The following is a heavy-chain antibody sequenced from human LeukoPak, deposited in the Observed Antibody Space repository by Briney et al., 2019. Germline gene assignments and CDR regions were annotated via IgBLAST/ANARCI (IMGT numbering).Heavy chain of an antibody. CDR3: ARHSTGGRGFDS. Sequence: SETLSLTCTVSGASISSFYWSWVRQPPGRGLEWIAYIYYSGNTNHNPSLKGRVTISLDTSENQFSLKLSSVTAADTAVYYCARHSTGGRGFDSWGQGTLVTVSS. J-gene: IGHJ4*02. CDR2: IYYSGNT. CDR1: GASISSFY. V-gene: IGHV4-59*08. D-gene: IGHD7-27*01.